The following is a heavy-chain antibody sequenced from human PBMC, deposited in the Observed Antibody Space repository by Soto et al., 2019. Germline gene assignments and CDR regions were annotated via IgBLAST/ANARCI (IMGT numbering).Heavy chain of an antibody. V-gene: IGHV3-33*01. D-gene: IGHD4-17*01. Sequence: GGSLRLSCAASGFTFNNYGMHWVRQAPGKGLEWVAVIWYDGSNKYYADSVKGRFTISRDNSRSTLYLQMSSLRVEDTALYYCARDGWTTVTTDYFDHWGQGTLVTVSS. CDR2: IWYDGSNK. J-gene: IGHJ4*02. CDR1: GFTFNNYG. CDR3: ARDGWTTVTTDYFDH.